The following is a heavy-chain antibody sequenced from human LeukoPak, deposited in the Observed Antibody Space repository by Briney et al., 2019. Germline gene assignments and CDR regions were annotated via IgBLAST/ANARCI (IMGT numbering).Heavy chain of an antibody. CDR3: ARASPYDFWSGYYAFDI. D-gene: IGHD3-3*01. CDR1: GYTFTSYD. V-gene: IGHV1-8*01. CDR2: MNPNSGNT. J-gene: IGHJ3*02. Sequence: GASVKVPCKASGYTFTSYDINWVRQATGQGLEWMGWMNPNSGNTGYAQKFQGRVTMTRNTSISTAYMELSSLRSEDTAVYYCARASPYDFWSGYYAFDIWGQGTMVTVSS.